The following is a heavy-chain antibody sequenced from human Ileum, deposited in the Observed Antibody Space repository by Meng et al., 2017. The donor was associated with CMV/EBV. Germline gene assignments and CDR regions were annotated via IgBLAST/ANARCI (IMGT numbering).Heavy chain of an antibody. CDR3: ASLGDYGAP. CDR1: GFTFSSYA. V-gene: IGHV3-30-3*01. CDR2: ILYDGSNK. D-gene: IGHD4-17*01. Sequence: QVQLVESGGGLVRPWRSLRLSCTASGFTFSSYAMHWVRQAPGKGLEWVAVILYDGSNKYYADSVKGRFTISRDNSKNTLYLQMTSLRPEDTAVYYCASLGDYGAPWGQGTLVTVSS. J-gene: IGHJ5*02.